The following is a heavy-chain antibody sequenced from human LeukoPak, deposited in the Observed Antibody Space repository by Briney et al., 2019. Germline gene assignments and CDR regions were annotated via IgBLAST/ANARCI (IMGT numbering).Heavy chain of an antibody. Sequence: ASVKVSCKASGYTFTSYDINWVRQATGQGLEWMGWMNPNSGNTGYAQKFQGRVTMTRNTSISTAYMELSSLRSEDTAVYYCARGRIAVAGTGMDVWGQGTTVTVSS. CDR2: MNPNSGNT. CDR1: GYTFTSYD. CDR3: ARGRIAVAGTGMDV. J-gene: IGHJ6*02. V-gene: IGHV1-8*01. D-gene: IGHD6-19*01.